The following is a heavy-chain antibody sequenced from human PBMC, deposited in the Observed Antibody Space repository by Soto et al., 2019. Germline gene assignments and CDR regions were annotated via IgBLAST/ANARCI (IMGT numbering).Heavy chain of an antibody. CDR3: AKGFGSGWYVDS. Sequence: PSETLSLTCSVSGGSVSSDAYYWSWIRQPPGKTLEWIGFILSGGGTSTNPSLRSRLSISVDTSRNQFSLRLTSVTASDTGVYFCAKGFGSGWYVDSWGRGTLVTVSS. CDR1: GGSVSSDAYY. D-gene: IGHD6-19*01. CDR2: ILSGGGT. J-gene: IGHJ4*02. V-gene: IGHV4-61*08.